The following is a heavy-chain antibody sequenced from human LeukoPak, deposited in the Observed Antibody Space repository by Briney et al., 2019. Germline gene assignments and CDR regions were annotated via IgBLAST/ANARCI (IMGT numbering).Heavy chain of an antibody. V-gene: IGHV1-69*04. Sequence: SVKASCKASGGTFSTYAISWVRQAPGQGLEWMGRIIPILAITNYAQKFQGRVTITADKSTSTAYMELSSLRSEDTAVYYCARDLIGSSSGNYWGQGTLVTVSS. CDR3: ARDLIGSSSGNY. CDR1: GGTFSTYA. J-gene: IGHJ4*02. CDR2: IIPILAIT. D-gene: IGHD6-6*01.